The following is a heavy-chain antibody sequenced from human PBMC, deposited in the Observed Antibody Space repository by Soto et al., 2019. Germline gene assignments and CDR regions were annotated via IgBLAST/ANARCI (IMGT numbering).Heavy chain of an antibody. J-gene: IGHJ6*02. CDR2: IYPGDSDT. Sequence: GESLKISCKGSGYSFTSYWIGWVRQMPGKGLEWMGIIYPGDSDTRYSPSFQGQVTTSADKSISTAYLQWSSLKASDTAMYYCARHAEDDYYYYGMDVWGQGTTVTVSS. CDR3: ARHAEDDYYYYGMDV. CDR1: GYSFTSYW. V-gene: IGHV5-51*01.